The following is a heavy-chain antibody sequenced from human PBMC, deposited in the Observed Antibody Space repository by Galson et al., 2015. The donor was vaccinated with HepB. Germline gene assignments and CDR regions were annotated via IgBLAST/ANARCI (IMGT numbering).Heavy chain of an antibody. CDR2: ISAYNGNT. CDR3: ARDYDYGYGPSDY. Sequence: SVKVSCKASGYTFTSYGISRVRQAPGHGLEWMGWISAYNGNTNYAQKTQGRVTMTTDTSTSTAYMELRCLRSDDTAVYYCARDYDYGYGPSDYWGQGTLVTVSS. D-gene: IGHD4-17*01. CDR1: GYTFTSYG. V-gene: IGHV1-18*04. J-gene: IGHJ4*02.